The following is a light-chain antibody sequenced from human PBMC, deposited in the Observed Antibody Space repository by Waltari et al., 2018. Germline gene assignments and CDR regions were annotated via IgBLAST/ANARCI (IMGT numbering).Light chain of an antibody. V-gene: IGKV4-1*01. CDR1: QSVLYSPDNKNY. J-gene: IGKJ1*01. CDR3: QQYNNWPPWT. Sequence: DIVMTQSPDSLAVSRGERATISCKASQSVLYSPDNKNYLAWYQQKPGQPPKLLIYWASTRESGVPDRFSGSGSETDFTLTISSLQSEDFGVYYCQQYNNWPPWTFGQGTRVEIK. CDR2: WAS.